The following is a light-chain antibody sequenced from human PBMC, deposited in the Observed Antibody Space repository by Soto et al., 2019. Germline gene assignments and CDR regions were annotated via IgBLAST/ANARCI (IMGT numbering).Light chain of an antibody. V-gene: IGKV3-20*01. CDR1: QSVSSSY. Sequence: EIVFTQSPGTVSLSPGERATLSCRASQSVSSSYLAWYQQKPGQAPRLLIYGASSRATGIPDRFSGSGSGTDFTLTISXLEPEDFAVYYCQQYGSSRTFGQGTKVDIK. CDR3: QQYGSSRT. J-gene: IGKJ1*01. CDR2: GAS.